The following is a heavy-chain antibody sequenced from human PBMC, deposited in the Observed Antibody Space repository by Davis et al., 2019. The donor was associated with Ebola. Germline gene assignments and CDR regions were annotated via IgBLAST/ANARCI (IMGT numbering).Heavy chain of an antibody. Sequence: SETLSLTCAVSGGSISSSNWWSWVRQSPGKGLEWIGEIYHSGTTNYNPSLKSRVTISIDKFKNQFSLKLSSVTAADTAVYYCARDYYDTSGYLWYFDLWGRGTTVTVSS. CDR1: GGSISSSNW. D-gene: IGHD3-22*01. CDR2: IYHSGTT. V-gene: IGHV4-4*02. CDR3: ARDYYDTSGYLWYFDL. J-gene: IGHJ2*01.